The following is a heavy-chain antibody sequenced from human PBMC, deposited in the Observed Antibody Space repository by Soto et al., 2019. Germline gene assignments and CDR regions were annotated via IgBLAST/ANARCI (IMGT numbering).Heavy chain of an antibody. V-gene: IGHV1-69*13. J-gene: IGHJ5*02. Sequence: SVKVSCKASGGTFSSYAISWVRQAPGQGLEWMGGIIPIFGTANYAQKFQGRVTITADESTSTAYMELRSLRSDDTAVYYCARDTLPYLHPLGRFDPWGQGTLVTVSS. CDR1: GGTFSSYA. D-gene: IGHD3-3*02. CDR3: ARDTLPYLHPLGRFDP. CDR2: IIPIFGTA.